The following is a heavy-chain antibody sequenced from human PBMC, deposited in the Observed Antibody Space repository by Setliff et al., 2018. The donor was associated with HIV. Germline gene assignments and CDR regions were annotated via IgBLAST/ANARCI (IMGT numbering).Heavy chain of an antibody. D-gene: IGHD3-10*01. CDR2: IWDDGSNK. CDR1: GGTFNNYA. CDR3: ARDRVELFWDGELNYMDV. V-gene: IGHV3-33*01. J-gene: IGHJ6*03. Sequence: SCKASGGTFNNYAISWVRQAPGQGLEWVAVIWDDGSNKYYADSVKGRFTIFRDNSKNTLYLQMNSLRAEDTAVYYCARDRVELFWDGELNYMDVWGKGTTVTVSS.